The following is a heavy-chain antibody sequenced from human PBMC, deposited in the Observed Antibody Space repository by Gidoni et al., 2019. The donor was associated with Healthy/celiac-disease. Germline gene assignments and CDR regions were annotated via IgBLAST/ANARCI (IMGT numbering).Heavy chain of an antibody. V-gene: IGHV3-9*01. J-gene: IGHJ4*02. Sequence: EVQLVESGGGLVQPGRSLRLSSAASGFTFDDYAMHWVRQAPGKGLEWVSGISWNSGSIGYADSVKGRFTISRDNAKNSLYLQMNSLRAEDTALYYCAKGPLGAAGGYYFDYWGQGTLVTVSS. CDR1: GFTFDDYA. D-gene: IGHD6-13*01. CDR2: ISWNSGSI. CDR3: AKGPLGAAGGYYFDY.